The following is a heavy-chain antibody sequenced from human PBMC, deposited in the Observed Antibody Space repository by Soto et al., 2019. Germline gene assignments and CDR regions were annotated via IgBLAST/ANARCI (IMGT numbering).Heavy chain of an antibody. CDR2: ISYDASDK. CDR3: VKERYGQLWLEDYGMDV. D-gene: IGHD5-18*01. Sequence: QVQLVESGGGVVQPGRSLRLSCAASAFTFSSYRIHWVRQAPGKGLDWVAVISYDASDKYYADSVKGRFTISRDNSKNTLYLQMNSLRAVDTAVYYCVKERYGQLWLEDYGMDVWGQGTTVTVSS. V-gene: IGHV3-30*18. J-gene: IGHJ6*02. CDR1: AFTFSSYR.